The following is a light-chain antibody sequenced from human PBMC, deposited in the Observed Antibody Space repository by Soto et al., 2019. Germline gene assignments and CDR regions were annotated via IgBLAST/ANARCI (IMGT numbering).Light chain of an antibody. CDR1: SSNIGAGYD. V-gene: IGLV1-40*01. CDR2: VNR. J-gene: IGLJ1*01. CDR3: QSYDSSLSGYV. Sequence: QSVLTQPPSVSGAPGQRVTISCTGSSSNIGAGYDVHWYQQLPGTAPKLLIYVNRNRPSGVPDRFSGSKSGTSASLAITGLQAEDEADYYCQSYDSSLSGYVFGTGTKVTGL.